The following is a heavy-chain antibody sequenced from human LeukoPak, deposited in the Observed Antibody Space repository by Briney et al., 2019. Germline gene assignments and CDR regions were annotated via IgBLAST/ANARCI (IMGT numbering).Heavy chain of an antibody. Sequence: GGSLRLSCAASGFTVSGNYMSWVRHAPGKGLEWVSVIYSGGSTYYADSVKGRFTISRDNSKNTLYLQMNSLRAEDTAVYYCARDHSGYLTYYFDYWGQGTLVTVSS. J-gene: IGHJ4*02. CDR2: IYSGGST. CDR3: ARDHSGYLTYYFDY. D-gene: IGHD3-22*01. V-gene: IGHV3-53*01. CDR1: GFTVSGNY.